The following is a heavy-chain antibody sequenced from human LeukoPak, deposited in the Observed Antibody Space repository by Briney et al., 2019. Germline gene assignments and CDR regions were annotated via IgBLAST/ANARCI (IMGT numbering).Heavy chain of an antibody. J-gene: IGHJ4*02. Sequence: GGSLRLSCAASGFTFSSYSMNWVRQAPGKGLEWVSSISSSSSYIYYADSVKGRFTISRDNAKNSLYLQMNSLRAEDTAVYYCARDNEDGGSFDYWGQGTLVTVSS. CDR3: ARDNEDGGSFDY. D-gene: IGHD1-1*01. CDR2: ISSSSSYI. V-gene: IGHV3-21*01. CDR1: GFTFSSYS.